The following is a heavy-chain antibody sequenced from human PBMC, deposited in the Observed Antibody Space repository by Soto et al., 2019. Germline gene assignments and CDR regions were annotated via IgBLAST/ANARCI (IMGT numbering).Heavy chain of an antibody. CDR2: ISYDGSNK. V-gene: IGHV3-30-3*01. D-gene: IGHD3-22*01. CDR3: ASERYYYDSSGSLDY. J-gene: IGHJ4*02. Sequence: RGSLRLSCAASGFTFSSYAMDWVRQAPGKGLEWVALISYDGSNKYYADSVKGRFTISRDNSKNTLYLQMNSLRAEDTAVYYCASERYYYDSSGSLDYWGQGTLVTVSS. CDR1: GFTFSSYA.